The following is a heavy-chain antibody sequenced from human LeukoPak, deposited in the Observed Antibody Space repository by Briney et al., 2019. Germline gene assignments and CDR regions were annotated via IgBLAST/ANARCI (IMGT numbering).Heavy chain of an antibody. CDR1: GGSFSGYY. CDR2: INHSGST. CDR3: ARGAPYYSNYYYYYMDV. V-gene: IGHV4-34*01. Sequence: PSETLSLTCAVYGGSFSGYYWSWIRQPPGKGLEWIGEINHSGSTNYNPSLKSRVTISVDTSKNQFSLKLSSVTAADTAVYYRARGAPYYSNYYYYYMDVWGKGTTVTVSS. D-gene: IGHD4-11*01. J-gene: IGHJ6*03.